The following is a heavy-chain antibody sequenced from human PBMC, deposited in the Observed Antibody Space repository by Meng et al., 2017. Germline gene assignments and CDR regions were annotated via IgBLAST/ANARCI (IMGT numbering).Heavy chain of an antibody. CDR3: ARGVVYAISYFDY. V-gene: IGHV6-1*01. Sequence: QLQQAGPSTVNPSPPPTPTWAISRDRFSSNSAGWNWIRQSPSRGLEWLGRTYYRSKWYNDYAVSVKSRITINPDTSKNQFSLQLNSVTPEDTAVYYCARGVVYAISYFDYWGQGTLVTVSS. CDR1: RDRFSSNSAG. D-gene: IGHD2-8*02. CDR2: TYYRSKWYN. J-gene: IGHJ4*02.